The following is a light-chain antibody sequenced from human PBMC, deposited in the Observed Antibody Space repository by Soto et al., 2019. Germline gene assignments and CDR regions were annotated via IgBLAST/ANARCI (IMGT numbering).Light chain of an antibody. V-gene: IGKV1-39*01. CDR2: AAS. CDR1: QSISNY. J-gene: IGKJ5*01. Sequence: DIQMTQSPSSLSASVGDRVTITCRASQSISNYLNWYQQKPGEAPKVLIYAASSLQSAVPSRFSGSGSGKDFTLTISSLQPEDFATYYCQQSYNTPPYTFGQGTRLEIK. CDR3: QQSYNTPPYT.